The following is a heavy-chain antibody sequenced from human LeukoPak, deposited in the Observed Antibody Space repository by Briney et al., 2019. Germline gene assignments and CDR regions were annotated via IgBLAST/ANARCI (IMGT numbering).Heavy chain of an antibody. J-gene: IGHJ4*02. D-gene: IGHD6-19*01. CDR2: IYHSGST. Sequence: SETLSLTCTGSGGSISSNWWSWVRQPPGKGLEWIGEIYHSGSTNYNPSLKSRVTISVDKSKNQFSLKLSSVTAADTAVYYCARIAVAGTFDYWGQGTLVTVSS. CDR1: GGSISSNW. V-gene: IGHV4-4*02. CDR3: ARIAVAGTFDY.